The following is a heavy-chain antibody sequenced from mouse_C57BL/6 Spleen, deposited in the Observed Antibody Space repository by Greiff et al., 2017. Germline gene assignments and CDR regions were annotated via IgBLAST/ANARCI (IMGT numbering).Heavy chain of an antibody. CDR2: IYPGSGGT. J-gene: IGHJ4*01. Sequence: VKLQQPGAELVKPGASVKMSCKASGYTFTSYWITWVKQRPGQGLEWIGDIYPGSGGTNYNEKFKGKATLTADKSSSTAYMQLSSLTSEDSAVYFCARGITTVVEGTAMDYWGQGTSVTVSS. V-gene: IGHV1-55*01. CDR1: GYTFTSYW. D-gene: IGHD1-1*01. CDR3: ARGITTVVEGTAMDY.